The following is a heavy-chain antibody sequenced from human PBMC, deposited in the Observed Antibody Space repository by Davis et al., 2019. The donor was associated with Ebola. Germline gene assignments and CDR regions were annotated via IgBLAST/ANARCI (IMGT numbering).Heavy chain of an antibody. J-gene: IGHJ3*02. CDR3: AKDTSNIWFDI. Sequence: PGGSLRLSCAASGFVFRNYVMSWVRQAPGKGLEWVSTLGTSADTYYADSVKGRFTISRDNSKNTLYLQMNGLGVEDTAIYYCAKDTSNIWFDIWGQGTNVTVSS. V-gene: IGHV3-23*01. CDR2: LGTSADT. D-gene: IGHD1-26*01. CDR1: GFVFRNYV.